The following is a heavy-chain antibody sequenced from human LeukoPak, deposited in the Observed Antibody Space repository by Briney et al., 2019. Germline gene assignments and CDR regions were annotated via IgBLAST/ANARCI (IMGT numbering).Heavy chain of an antibody. CDR3: ARVIVLRYFDWLLFDYFDY. CDR1: GFTFSSYW. CDR2: MNQDGSEA. V-gene: IGHV3-7*03. J-gene: IGHJ4*02. D-gene: IGHD3-9*01. Sequence: GGSLRLSCAASGFTFSSYWMGWVRQAPGMGLDWVASMNQDGSEAYYVDSVKGRFTISRDNAKNSLYLQMNSLRAEDTAVYYCARVIVLRYFDWLLFDYFDYWGQGTLVTVSS.